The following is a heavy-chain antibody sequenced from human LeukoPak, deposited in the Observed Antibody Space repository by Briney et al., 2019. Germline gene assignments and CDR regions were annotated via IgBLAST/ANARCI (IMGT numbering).Heavy chain of an antibody. CDR2: ISYDGSNK. J-gene: IGHJ6*02. V-gene: IGHV3-30-3*01. CDR3: ARDSAPGDYYYGMDV. Sequence: PGGSLRLSCAASGFTFSSYAMHWVRQAPGKGLEWVAVISYDGSNKYYADSVKGRFTISRDNSKNTLYLQMNSLRAEDTAVYYCARDSAPGDYYYGMDVWGQGTTVTVSS. CDR1: GFTFSSYA.